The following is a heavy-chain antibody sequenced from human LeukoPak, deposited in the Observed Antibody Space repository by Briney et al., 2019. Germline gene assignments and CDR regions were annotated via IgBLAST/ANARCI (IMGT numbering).Heavy chain of an antibody. V-gene: IGHV3-21*01. CDR2: ISSSSSYI. CDR1: GFTFSSYS. Sequence: GGSLRLSCAASGFTFSSYSMNWVRQAPGKGLEWVSSISSSSSYIYYADSVKGRFSISRDNAKSSLYLQMNSLRAEDTAVYYCARGRRNYYDSSGYLRPWGQGTLVTVSS. CDR3: ARGRRNYYDSSGYLRP. D-gene: IGHD3-22*01. J-gene: IGHJ5*02.